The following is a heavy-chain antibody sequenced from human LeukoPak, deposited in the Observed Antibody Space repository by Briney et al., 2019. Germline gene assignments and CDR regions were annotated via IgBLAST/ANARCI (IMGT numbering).Heavy chain of an antibody. J-gene: IGHJ4*02. CDR1: GFTFSSYA. Sequence: GGSLRLSCAASGFTFSSYAMSWVRQAPGKGLEWVSAISGSGGSTYYADSVKGRFTISRDNSKNTLYLQMNSLRAEDTAVYYCAEAQGGITIFGVVIPFFDYWGQGTLVTVSS. D-gene: IGHD3-3*01. V-gene: IGHV3-23*01. CDR2: ISGSGGST. CDR3: AEAQGGITIFGVVIPFFDY.